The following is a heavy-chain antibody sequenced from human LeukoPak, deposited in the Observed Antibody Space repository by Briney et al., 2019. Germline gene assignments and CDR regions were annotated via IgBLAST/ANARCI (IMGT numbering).Heavy chain of an antibody. J-gene: IGHJ3*02. Sequence: SETLSLTCTVSGGSISSYYWSWIRQPPGKGLEWIGYIYYSGSTNYNPSLKSRVTISVDTSKNQFSLKLSSVTAADTAVYYCARKRPLYCRGGSCPEDAFDIWGQGTMVTVSS. CDR2: IYYSGST. CDR1: GGSISSYY. D-gene: IGHD2-15*01. V-gene: IGHV4-59*01. CDR3: ARKRPLYCRGGSCPEDAFDI.